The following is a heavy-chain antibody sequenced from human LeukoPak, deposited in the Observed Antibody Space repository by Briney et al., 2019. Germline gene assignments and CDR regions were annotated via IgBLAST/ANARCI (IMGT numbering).Heavy chain of an antibody. CDR2: IYYTSIT. CDR3: ARGVMNYYFDS. Sequence: SETLSLTCTVSGGSLSNHYWTWIRQPPGKELEWIGYIYYTSITTYSPSVRSRVTISVDTSKNQFSLKLTSLTAADTAVYYCARGVMNYYFDSWGQGTLVTVSS. V-gene: IGHV4-59*11. J-gene: IGHJ4*02. CDR1: GGSLSNHY.